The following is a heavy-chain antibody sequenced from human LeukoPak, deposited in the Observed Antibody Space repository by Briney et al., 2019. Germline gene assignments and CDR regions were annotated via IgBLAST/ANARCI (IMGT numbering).Heavy chain of an antibody. D-gene: IGHD2-2*01. CDR2: IKQDGREK. Sequence: GGSLRLSCAASGFTFSCYWMSWVRQAPGKGLEWVANIKQDGREKYYVDSVKGRFNISRDNAKNSLYLQMNSLRAEDTAVYYCARDAWRTRSTSRIEADYYYYYGMDVWGQGTTVTVSS. CDR3: ARDAWRTRSTSRIEADYYYYYGMDV. V-gene: IGHV3-7*01. J-gene: IGHJ6*02. CDR1: GFTFSCYW.